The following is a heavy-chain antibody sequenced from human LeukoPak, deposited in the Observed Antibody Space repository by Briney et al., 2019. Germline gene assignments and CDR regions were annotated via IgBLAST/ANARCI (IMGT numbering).Heavy chain of an antibody. CDR1: GYTFTSYD. V-gene: IGHV1-8*01. J-gene: IGHJ4*02. Sequence: ASVKVSCKASGYTFTSYDINWVRQATGQGLEWMGWMNPNSGNTGYAQKFQGRVTMTRNTSISTAYMELSSLRSEDTAVYYCARSRAAAGPIFDYWGQGTLVTVSS. D-gene: IGHD6-13*01. CDR2: MNPNSGNT. CDR3: ARSRAAAGPIFDY.